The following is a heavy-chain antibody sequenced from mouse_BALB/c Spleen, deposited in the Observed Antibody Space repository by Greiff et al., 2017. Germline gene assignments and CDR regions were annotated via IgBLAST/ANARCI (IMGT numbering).Heavy chain of an antibody. CDR3: ARHYRVYYFDY. Sequence: QVQLQQPGAELVKPGASVKLSCKASGYTFTSYWMHWVKQRPGQGLEWIGEINPSNGRTNYNEKFKSKATLTVDKSSSTAYMQLSSLTSEDSAVYYCARHYRVYYFDYWGQGTTLTVSS. V-gene: IGHV1S81*02. CDR1: GYTFTSYW. J-gene: IGHJ2*01. D-gene: IGHD2-14*01. CDR2: INPSNGRT.